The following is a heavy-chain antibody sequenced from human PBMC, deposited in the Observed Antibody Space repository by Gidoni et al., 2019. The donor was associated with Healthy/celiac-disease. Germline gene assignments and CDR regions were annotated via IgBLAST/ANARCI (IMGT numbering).Heavy chain of an antibody. CDR2: ISSSSSYI. V-gene: IGHV3-21*01. Sequence: EVQLVESGGGLFKPGGSLRLSCAASGFPFSSYSMNWVRQAPGKGLGWVSSISSSSSYIYYADSVKGRFTISRDNAKNSLYLQMNSLRAEDTAVYYCARDLIVGATGYAFDIWGQGTMVTVSS. CDR3: ARDLIVGATGYAFDI. J-gene: IGHJ3*02. D-gene: IGHD1-26*01. CDR1: GFPFSSYS.